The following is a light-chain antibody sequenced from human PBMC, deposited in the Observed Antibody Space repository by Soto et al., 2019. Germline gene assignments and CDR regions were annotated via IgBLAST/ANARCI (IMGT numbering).Light chain of an antibody. Sequence: SSELTQPSSVSVSPGQTARITCSGGVLAKKYARWFQQKPGQAPVLVIYKDSERPSGIPERFSGSSSGTTVTLTISGAQVEDEADYYCYSAADNNLSVVFGGGTKLTVL. J-gene: IGLJ2*01. CDR3: YSAADNNLSVV. CDR1: VLAKKY. V-gene: IGLV3-27*01. CDR2: KDS.